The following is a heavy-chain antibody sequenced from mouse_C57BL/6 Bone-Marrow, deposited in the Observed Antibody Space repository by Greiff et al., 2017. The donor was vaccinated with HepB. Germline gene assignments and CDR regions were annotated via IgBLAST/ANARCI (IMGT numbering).Heavy chain of an antibody. D-gene: IGHD1-1*01. CDR1: GFNFKNTY. CDR2: IDPANGNT. CDR3: ARPHYYGSSLGY. J-gene: IGHJ2*01. Sequence: VQLQQSVAELVRPGASVKLSCTASGFNFKNTYMHWVKQRPEQGLEWIGRIDPANGNTKYAPKFKGKATITADTSSNTAYLQLSSLTSEDTAIYYGARPHYYGSSLGYWGQGTTLTVSS. V-gene: IGHV14-3*01.